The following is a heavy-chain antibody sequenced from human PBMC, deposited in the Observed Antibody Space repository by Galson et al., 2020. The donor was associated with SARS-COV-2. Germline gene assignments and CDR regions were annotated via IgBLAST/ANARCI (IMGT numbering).Heavy chain of an antibody. CDR2: IYWDDEN. Sequence: SGPTLVKPTQTVTLTCTFSGFSLSTSGVGVGWIRQPPGKALEWLTVIYWDDENRYSPSLKSRLTITKDTSKNQVVLTMTNMGPVDTATYYCAHRQPYSASYWGMFDYWGQGILVTVSS. D-gene: IGHD1-26*01. J-gene: IGHJ4*02. V-gene: IGHV2-5*02. CDR3: AHRQPYSASYWGMFDY. CDR1: GFSLSTSGVG.